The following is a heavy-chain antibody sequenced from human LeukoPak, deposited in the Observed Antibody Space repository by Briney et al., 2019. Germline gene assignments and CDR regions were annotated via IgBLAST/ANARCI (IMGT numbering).Heavy chain of an antibody. J-gene: IGHJ4*02. CDR1: GFTFSTYW. D-gene: IGHD1-26*01. CDR2: VHQGGSEK. Sequence: GGSLRLSCAASGFTFSTYWMTWVRQTPGKGLEWVANVHQGGSEKYYWDSVKGRFTIFRDNAQNSLYLHMNSQRVEDTGVYYCTRDTGGSGSYPDFWGRGTLVTVSS. CDR3: TRDTGGSGSYPDF. V-gene: IGHV3-7*01.